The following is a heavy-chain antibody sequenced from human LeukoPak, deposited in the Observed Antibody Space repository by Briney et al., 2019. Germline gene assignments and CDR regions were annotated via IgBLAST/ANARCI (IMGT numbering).Heavy chain of an antibody. J-gene: IGHJ6*02. CDR2: IYHSGST. Sequence: PSETLSLTCAVSGYSISSGYYWGWIRQPPGKGLEWIGSIYHSGSTYYNPSLKSRVTISVDTSKNQFSLKLSSVTAADTAVYYCASTSGYDWSVSTYGMDVWGQGTTVTVSS. V-gene: IGHV4-38-2*01. CDR1: GYSISSGYY. CDR3: ASTSGYDWSVSTYGMDV. D-gene: IGHD5-12*01.